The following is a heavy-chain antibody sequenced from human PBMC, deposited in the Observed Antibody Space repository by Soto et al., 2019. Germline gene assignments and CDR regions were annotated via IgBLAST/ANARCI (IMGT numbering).Heavy chain of an antibody. CDR2: ISGDGGST. CDR3: AKDINYYDSSGYLTPHAFDI. V-gene: IGHV3-43*02. J-gene: IGHJ3*02. CDR1: GFTFDDYA. D-gene: IGHD3-22*01. Sequence: GGSLRLSCAASGFTFDDYAMHWVRQAPGKGLEWVSLISGDGGSTYYVDSVKGRFTISRDNSKNSLYLQMNSLRTEDTALYYCAKDINYYDSSGYLTPHAFDIWGQGTMVTVSS.